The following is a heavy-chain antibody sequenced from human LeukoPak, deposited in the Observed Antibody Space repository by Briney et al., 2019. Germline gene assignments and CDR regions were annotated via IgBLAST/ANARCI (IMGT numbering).Heavy chain of an antibody. V-gene: IGHV1-69*05. CDR1: GGTFSSYA. Sequence: EASVKVSCKASGGTFSSYAISWVRQAPGQGLEWMGGIIPIFGTANYAQKFQGRVTITTDESTSTAYMELSSLRSEDTAVYYCARVRVGLLWAPFVYWGQGTLVTVSS. J-gene: IGHJ4*02. CDR2: IIPIFGTA. CDR3: ARVRVGLLWAPFVY. D-gene: IGHD3-3*01.